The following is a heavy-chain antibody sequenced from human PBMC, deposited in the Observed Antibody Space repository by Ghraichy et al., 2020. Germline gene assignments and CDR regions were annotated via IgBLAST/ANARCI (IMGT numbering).Heavy chain of an antibody. CDR2: FFYSGSP. CDR1: GGAVATYY. CDR3: ARRGDTYGYLEAYAFDI. Sequence: SETLSLTCTVSGGAVATYYWSWIRQPPGKGLEWLGYFFYSGSPKYNPSLKSRVTMLLDMSKNQFSLKLSSVTAADTAIYYCARRGDTYGYLEAYAFDIWGPGTVVTGSS. V-gene: IGHV4-59*02. J-gene: IGHJ3*02. D-gene: IGHD5-18*01.